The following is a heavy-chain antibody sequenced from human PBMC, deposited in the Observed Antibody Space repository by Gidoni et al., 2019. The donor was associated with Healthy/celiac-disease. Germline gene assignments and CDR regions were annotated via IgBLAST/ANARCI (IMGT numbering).Heavy chain of an antibody. V-gene: IGHV4-34*01. Sequence: QVQLQQWGAGLLKPSATLSLTCAVYGGSFSGYYCSWIRQPPGKGLEWIGEINHSGSTNYNPSLKSRVTISVDTSKNQFSLKLSSVTAADTAVYYWARGGRSITMIVVVTSNWFDPWGQGTLVTVSS. CDR1: GGSFSGYY. D-gene: IGHD3-22*01. J-gene: IGHJ5*02. CDR2: INHSGST. CDR3: ARGGRSITMIVVVTSNWFDP.